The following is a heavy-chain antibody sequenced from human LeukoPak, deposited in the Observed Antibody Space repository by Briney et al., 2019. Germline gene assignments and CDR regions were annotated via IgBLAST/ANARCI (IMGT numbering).Heavy chain of an antibody. CDR3: ARDPAAAIFDY. Sequence: ASVKVSCKAYRYTFTGYYMHWVRQAPGQGLEWMGWINPNSGGTNYAQKFQGRVTMTRDTSISTAYMELSRLRSDDTAVYYCARDPAAAIFDYWGQGTLVTVSP. J-gene: IGHJ4*02. CDR1: RYTFTGYY. D-gene: IGHD2-2*01. V-gene: IGHV1-2*02. CDR2: INPNSGGT.